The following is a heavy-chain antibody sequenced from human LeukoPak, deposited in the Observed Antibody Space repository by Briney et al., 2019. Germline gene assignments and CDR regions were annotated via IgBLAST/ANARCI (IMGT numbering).Heavy chain of an antibody. Sequence: GGSLRLSCAASGFTFDDYAMHWVRQAPGKGLEWVSLISGDGGSTYYADSVKGRFTISRDNSKNSLYLQMNSLRTEDTALYYCAKGHYYGSGSYLGYYYGMDVWGQGATVTVSS. D-gene: IGHD3-10*01. CDR1: GFTFDDYA. CDR2: ISGDGGST. V-gene: IGHV3-43*02. J-gene: IGHJ6*02. CDR3: AKGHYYGSGSYLGYYYGMDV.